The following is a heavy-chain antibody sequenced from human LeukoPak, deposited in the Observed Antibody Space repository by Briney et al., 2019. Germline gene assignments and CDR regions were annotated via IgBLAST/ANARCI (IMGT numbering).Heavy chain of an antibody. CDR3: AREWFGELEGFDP. CDR1: GYTFTSYD. Sequence: GASVKVSCKASGYTFTSYDINRVRQATGQGLEWMGWMNPNSGNTGYAQKFQGRVTITRNTSISTAYMELSSLRSEDTAVYYCAREWFGELEGFDPWGQGTLVTVSS. CDR2: MNPNSGNT. V-gene: IGHV1-8*03. J-gene: IGHJ5*02. D-gene: IGHD3-10*01.